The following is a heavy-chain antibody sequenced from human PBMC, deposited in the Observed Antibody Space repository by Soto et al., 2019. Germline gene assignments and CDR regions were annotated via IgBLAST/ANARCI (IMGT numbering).Heavy chain of an antibody. CDR3: AISTGGFGGLFVVPSDY. J-gene: IGHJ4*02. CDR2: INSGGTVA. V-gene: IGHV3-23*01. D-gene: IGHD3-16*02. Sequence: EVQLLESGGGLVQPGGSLRLSCAASGFTYESYAMSWVRQAPGKGLEWVSGINSGGTVAHYADSVKGRFAISRDNSKNTLSLEMNGLRADDTGLYYYAISTGGFGGLFVVPSDYWGQGTLVTVSS. CDR1: GFTYESYA.